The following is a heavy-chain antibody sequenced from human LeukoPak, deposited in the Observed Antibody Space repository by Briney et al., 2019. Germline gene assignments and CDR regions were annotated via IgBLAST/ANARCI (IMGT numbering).Heavy chain of an antibody. CDR3: AKDGVEWELIDAFDI. D-gene: IGHD1-26*01. CDR1: GFTFSRYS. V-gene: IGHV3-48*01. CDR2: ISSSSRTI. Sequence: GGSLRLSCAASGFTFSRYSMNWVRQAPGKGLEWVSYISSSSRTIHYADSVKGRFTISRDNSKNTLYLQMNSLRAEDTAVYYCAKDGVEWELIDAFDIWGQGTMVTVSS. J-gene: IGHJ3*02.